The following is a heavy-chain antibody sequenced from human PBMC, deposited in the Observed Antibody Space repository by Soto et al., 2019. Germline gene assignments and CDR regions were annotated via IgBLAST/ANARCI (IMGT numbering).Heavy chain of an antibody. CDR2: INPNSGDT. D-gene: IGHD5-12*01. CDR3: ARGGAYSGYDLVDY. V-gene: IGHV1-2*02. Sequence: QVQLVQSGAEVKKPGASVKVSCKASGYTFTGYYMHWVRQAPGQGLEWMGWINPNSGDTNYAQKFQGRVTMTRDTSISTAYMELSRLRSDDTAVYYCARGGAYSGYDLVDYWGQGTLVTVSS. CDR1: GYTFTGYY. J-gene: IGHJ4*02.